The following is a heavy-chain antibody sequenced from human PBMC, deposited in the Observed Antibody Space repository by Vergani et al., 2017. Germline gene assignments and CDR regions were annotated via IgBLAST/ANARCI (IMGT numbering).Heavy chain of an antibody. CDR1: GYSISSGYY. J-gene: IGHJ4*02. CDR2: IYYSGST. Sequence: QVQLQESGPGLVKPSETLSLTCAVSGYSISSGYYWGWIRQPPGKGLEWIGYIYYSGSTNYNPSLKSRVTISVDTSKNQFSLKLSSVTAADTAVYYCAREVESSGFDYWGQGTLVTVSS. D-gene: IGHD6-19*01. V-gene: IGHV4-38-2*02. CDR3: AREVESSGFDY.